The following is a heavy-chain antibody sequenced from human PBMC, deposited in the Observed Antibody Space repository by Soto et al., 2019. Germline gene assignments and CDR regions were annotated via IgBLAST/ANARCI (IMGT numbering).Heavy chain of an antibody. CDR3: ARDRDADCGKGCCSGHYFDY. CDR1: GFTFSNYS. Sequence: ASLRLSCAVSGFTFSNYSINWVRQAPGQGLERLSYVSYNSSVKYYPDSVKGRFTISRDHAMNSLYLQMHSLTDDAPALCYCARDRDADCGKGCCSGHYFDYWGRGTLVTVCS. CDR2: VSYNSSVK. V-gene: IGHV3-48*02. D-gene: IGHD2-21*01. J-gene: IGHJ4*02.